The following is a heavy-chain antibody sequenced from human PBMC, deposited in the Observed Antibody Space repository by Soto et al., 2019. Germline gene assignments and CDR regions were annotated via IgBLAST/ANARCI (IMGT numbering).Heavy chain of an antibody. CDR2: IIPIFGTA. J-gene: IGHJ6*02. CDR3: ARDCSGGSCYSDYYGMDV. CDR1: GGTFSSYA. D-gene: IGHD2-15*01. Sequence: SVKVSCKASGGTFSSYAISWVRQAPGQGLEWMGGIIPIFGTANYAQKFQGRVTITADESTSTAYMELSSLRSEDTAVYYCARDCSGGSCYSDYYGMDVWGQGTTVTVSS. V-gene: IGHV1-69*13.